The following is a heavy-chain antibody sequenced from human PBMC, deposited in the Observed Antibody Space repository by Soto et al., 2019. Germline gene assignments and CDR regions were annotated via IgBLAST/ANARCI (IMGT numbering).Heavy chain of an antibody. D-gene: IGHD6-6*01. Sequence: GASVKVSCKASGYTFTHYVIHWVRRAPGQRLEWMGWINAGNGNTKFSQKFQGRVTFTMDTSASTAYMELSSLRSEDTAVYYCARGVSSSIDYWGQGALVTVSS. CDR3: ARGVSSSIDY. CDR2: INAGNGNT. V-gene: IGHV1-3*01. J-gene: IGHJ4*02. CDR1: GYTFTHYV.